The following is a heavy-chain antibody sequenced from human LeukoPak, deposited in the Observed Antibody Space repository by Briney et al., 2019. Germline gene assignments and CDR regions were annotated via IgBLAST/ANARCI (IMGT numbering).Heavy chain of an antibody. J-gene: IGHJ5*02. CDR2: ISAYNGNT. CDR1: GYTFTSYG. V-gene: IGHV1-18*01. CDR3: ARFATYYDILTGYA. D-gene: IGHD3-9*01. Sequence: ASVKVSCKASGYTFTSYGISWVRQAPGQGLEWMGWISAYNGNTNYAQKFQGRVTMTRNTSISTAYMELSSLRSEDTAVYYCARFATYYDILTGYAWGQGTLVTVSS.